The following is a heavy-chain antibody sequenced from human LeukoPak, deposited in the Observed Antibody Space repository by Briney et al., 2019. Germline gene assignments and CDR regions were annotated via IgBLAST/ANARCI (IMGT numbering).Heavy chain of an antibody. Sequence: PGGSLRLSCAASGFTPSSNYMSSVRQAPRKGLEGVSLIYSGGSTYYADSVKGRFTISRDNAKNSLYRQMNSLRAEDTAVYYFVGHSDYWGQGTLVTVSS. V-gene: IGHV3-66*04. CDR1: GFTPSSNY. CDR3: VGHSDY. J-gene: IGHJ4*02. CDR2: IYSGGST.